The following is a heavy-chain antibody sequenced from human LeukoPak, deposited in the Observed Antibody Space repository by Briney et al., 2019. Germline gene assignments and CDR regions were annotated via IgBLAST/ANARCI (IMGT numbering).Heavy chain of an antibody. V-gene: IGHV4-31*01. D-gene: IGHD4-17*01. CDR3: ARVDGDYGDYYYYMDV. Sequence: PSETLSLTCTVSGGSISNGGYYRSWIRQHPGKGLEWIGYIYYSGSTYYNPSLKSPITISVDTSKNQFSLKLSSVTAADTAVYYCARVDGDYGDYYYYMDVWGEGTTVTVSS. CDR2: IYYSGST. CDR1: GGSISNGGYY. J-gene: IGHJ6*03.